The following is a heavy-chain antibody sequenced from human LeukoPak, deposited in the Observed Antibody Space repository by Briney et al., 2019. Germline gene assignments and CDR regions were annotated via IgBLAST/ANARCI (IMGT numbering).Heavy chain of an antibody. J-gene: IGHJ4*02. Sequence: SQTLSLTCTVSGGSISSGSHYWSWIRQPAGKGLEWIGRIYTSGSTNYNPSLKSRVTISVDTSKNQLSLKLSSVTAADTAVYYCARHVLAVFVYSSRYTPKYYFDYWGQGTLVTVSS. CDR1: GGSISSGSHY. V-gene: IGHV4-61*02. D-gene: IGHD6-13*01. CDR2: IYTSGST. CDR3: ARHVLAVFVYSSRYTPKYYFDY.